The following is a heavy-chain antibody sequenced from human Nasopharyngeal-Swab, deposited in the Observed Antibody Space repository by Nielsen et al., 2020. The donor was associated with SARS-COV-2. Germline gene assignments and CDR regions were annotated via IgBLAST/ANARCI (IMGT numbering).Heavy chain of an antibody. Sequence: RQAPGKGLEWVSYISSSSSYTNYADSVKGRFTISRDNAKNSLYLQMNSLRAGDTAVYYCARQAYSSNQDDAFDIWGQGTMVTVSS. CDR3: ARQAYSSNQDDAFDI. CDR2: ISSSSSYT. J-gene: IGHJ3*02. V-gene: IGHV3-11*06. D-gene: IGHD6-13*01.